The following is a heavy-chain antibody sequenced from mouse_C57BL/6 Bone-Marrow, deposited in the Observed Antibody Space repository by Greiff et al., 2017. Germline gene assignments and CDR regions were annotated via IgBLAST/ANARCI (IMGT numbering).Heavy chain of an antibody. V-gene: IGHV1-81*01. CDR1: GYTFTSYG. D-gene: IGHD2-3*01. Sequence: QVQLKESGAELARPGASVKLSCKASGYTFTSYGISWVKQRTGQGLEWIGEIYPRSGNTYYNEKFKGKATLTADKSASTAYMELRSLTSEDSAVYFCARSGGYYGDYWGQGTTLTVSS. CDR2: IYPRSGNT. J-gene: IGHJ2*01. CDR3: ARSGGYYGDY.